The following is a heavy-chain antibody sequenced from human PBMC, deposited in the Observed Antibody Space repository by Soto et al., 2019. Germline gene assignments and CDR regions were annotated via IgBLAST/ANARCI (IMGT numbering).Heavy chain of an antibody. CDR1: GYTFTGYY. V-gene: IGHV1-2*04. CDR2: INPNRGGT. Sequence: QVQLVQSGAEVKKPGASVKVSCKASGYTFTGYYMHWLRQAPGQGLEWRGWINPNRGGTNYAQKFQGWVTMTRDTSISTAYMELSRLRSDDTAVYYCARDRVCSGGSCYSAFDIWGQGTMVTVSS. D-gene: IGHD2-15*01. CDR3: ARDRVCSGGSCYSAFDI. J-gene: IGHJ3*02.